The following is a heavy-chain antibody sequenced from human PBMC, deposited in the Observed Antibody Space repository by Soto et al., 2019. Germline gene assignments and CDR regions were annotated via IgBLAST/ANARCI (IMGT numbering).Heavy chain of an antibody. CDR2: MNPNSGNT. CDR3: ARALPSIVVVPAAMSDY. CDR1: GYTFTSYD. Sequence: ASVKVSCKASGYTFTSYDINWVRQATGQGLEWMGWMNPNSGNTGYAQKFQGRVAMTRNTSISTAYMELSSLRSEDTAVYYCARALPSIVVVPAAMSDYWGQGTLVTVSS. J-gene: IGHJ4*02. V-gene: IGHV1-8*01. D-gene: IGHD2-2*01.